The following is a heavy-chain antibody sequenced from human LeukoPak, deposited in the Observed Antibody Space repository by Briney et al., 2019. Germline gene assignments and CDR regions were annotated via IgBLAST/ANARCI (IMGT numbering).Heavy chain of an antibody. J-gene: IGHJ4*02. Sequence: GGSLRLSCAVSEFTFSNYAMHWVRQPPGKGLEWVAVVSSHGNDGYYADSVRGRFTISRDNSRNTLYLQIDSLRLEDTAIYYCTRDAYNFNDFDYWGQGTLVTVSS. D-gene: IGHD5-24*01. CDR3: TRDAYNFNDFDY. V-gene: IGHV3-30*17. CDR1: EFTFSNYA. CDR2: VSSHGNDG.